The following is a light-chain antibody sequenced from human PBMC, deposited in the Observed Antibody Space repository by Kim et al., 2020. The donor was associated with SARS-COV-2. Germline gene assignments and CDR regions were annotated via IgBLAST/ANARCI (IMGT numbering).Light chain of an antibody. Sequence: EIVMTQSPATLSVSPGERATLSCRASQSVSSNLAWYQQKPGQAPRLLIYGASTRATGIPARFSGSGSGTEFTLTISSLQSEDFAVYYWQQYKDWPSYTFGQGTKLEI. J-gene: IGKJ2*01. CDR3: QQYKDWPSYT. V-gene: IGKV3-15*01. CDR1: QSVSSN. CDR2: GAS.